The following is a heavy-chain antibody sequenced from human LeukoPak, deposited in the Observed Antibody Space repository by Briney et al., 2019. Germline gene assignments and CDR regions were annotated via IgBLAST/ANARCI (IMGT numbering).Heavy chain of an antibody. CDR3: AKDASGLTYYFDQ. CDR1: GFTFSGYG. CDR2: ISYDGSNK. Sequence: QAGGSLRLSCAASGFTFSGYGMHWVRQTPGKGLEWVAVISYDGSNKYYADSVKGRFTISRDNSKNTMYLQMNSLRAEDTAMYYCAKDASGLTYYFDQWGQGTLVTVSS. D-gene: IGHD5-12*01. J-gene: IGHJ4*02. V-gene: IGHV3-30*18.